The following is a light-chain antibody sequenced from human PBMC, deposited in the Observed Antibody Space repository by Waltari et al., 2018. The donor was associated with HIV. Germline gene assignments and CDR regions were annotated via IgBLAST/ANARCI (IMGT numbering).Light chain of an antibody. V-gene: IGKV3-11*01. CDR3: QQRGTWPLVT. Sequence: EIALTQSPATLSVSPGERAVLSCRASQSVSRHLAWYQQKSGQGPRLLIYETSARAAGTPGRCIGSGSGTDFVLTITDVEPGDVAVYYCQQRGTWPLVTFGGGTKVE. J-gene: IGKJ4*01. CDR2: ETS. CDR1: QSVSRH.